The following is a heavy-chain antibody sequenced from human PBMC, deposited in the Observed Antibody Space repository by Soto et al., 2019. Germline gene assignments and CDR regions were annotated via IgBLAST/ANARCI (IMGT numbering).Heavy chain of an antibody. D-gene: IGHD1-26*01. CDR2: ISSNGGST. V-gene: IGHV3-64*04. J-gene: IGHJ4*02. CDR1: GFTFSSYA. Sequence: GGSLRLSCSASGFTFSSYAMHWVRQAPGKGLEYVSAISSNGGSTYYADSVKGRFTISRDNSKNKLYLQMNSLRAEDTAVYYWAKEWELRYYFDYWGQGTRVTVSS. CDR3: AKEWELRYYFDY.